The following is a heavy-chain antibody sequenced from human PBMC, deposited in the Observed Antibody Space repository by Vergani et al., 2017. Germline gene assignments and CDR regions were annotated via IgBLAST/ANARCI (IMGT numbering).Heavy chain of an antibody. CDR3: ARISYDILTGYSTDAFDI. Sequence: QVTLKESGPALVKPTQTLTLTCTLSGFSVNSHPMRVIWIRQPPGKALEWLARIDWDDDKFYDRSLKTRLTISKDTSKNQVVLTMTNMDPVDTATYYCARISYDILTGYSTDAFDIWGQGTMVTVSS. D-gene: IGHD3-9*01. CDR1: GFSVNSHPMR. CDR2: IDWDDDK. J-gene: IGHJ3*02. V-gene: IGHV2-70*04.